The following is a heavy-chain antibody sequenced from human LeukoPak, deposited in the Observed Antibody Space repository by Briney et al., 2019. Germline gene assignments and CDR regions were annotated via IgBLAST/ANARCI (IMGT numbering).Heavy chain of an antibody. CDR2: IYTSGST. J-gene: IGHJ4*02. CDR3: VRHGSWTGYYSGYVAF. CDR1: GGSISSYY. Sequence: PSETLSLTCTVSGGSISSYYWNWIRQPAGRGLEWIGRIYTSGSTSHNPSLESRVTMSVDTSKNHFSLKLSSVTAADTAVYYCVRHGSWTGYYSGYVAFWGQGTLVTVSS. V-gene: IGHV4-4*07. D-gene: IGHD3/OR15-3a*01.